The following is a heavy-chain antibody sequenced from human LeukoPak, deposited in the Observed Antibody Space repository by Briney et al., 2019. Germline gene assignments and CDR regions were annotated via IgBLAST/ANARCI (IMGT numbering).Heavy chain of an antibody. CDR1: GGSISSYY. J-gene: IGHJ4*02. V-gene: IGHV4-4*07. D-gene: IGHD3-16*02. CDR3: ARHSLKLVDADFDY. Sequence: PSETLSLTCTVSGGSISSYYWSWIRQLAGKGLEWIGRIYASGNTNYNPSLKSRVTMSIETSKNQFSLKVTSVTAADTAVYYCARHSLKLVDADFDYWGQGTLVTVSS. CDR2: IYASGNT.